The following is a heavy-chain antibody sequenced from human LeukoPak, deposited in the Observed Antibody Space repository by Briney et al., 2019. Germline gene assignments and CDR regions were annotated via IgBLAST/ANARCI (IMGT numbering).Heavy chain of an antibody. D-gene: IGHD3-9*01. CDR3: ARDYDISLDAFDI. CDR1: GYTLTGYY. Sequence: ASVKVSCKASGYTLTGYYMHWVRQAPGQGLEWMGWINPNSGGTNYAQKFQGRVTMTRDTSISTAYMELSRLRSDDTAVYYCARDYDISLDAFDIWGQGTMVTVSS. CDR2: INPNSGGT. J-gene: IGHJ3*02. V-gene: IGHV1-2*02.